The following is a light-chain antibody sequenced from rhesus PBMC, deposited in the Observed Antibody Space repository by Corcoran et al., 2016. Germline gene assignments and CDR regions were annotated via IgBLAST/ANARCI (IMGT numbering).Light chain of an antibody. CDR1: INDIGGCNR. J-gene: IGLJ1*01. Sequence: QAAPTQSPSVSGSPGQSVTISCTGSINDIGGCNRVSWYQQHPNKAPKLIIYDVTKRPSGVSDRFSGSKSGNTASLTVSGLQAEDDADYYCSSYARGNTYIFGNGTRLTVL. CDR3: SSYARGNTYI. V-gene: IGLV2-13*03. CDR2: DVT.